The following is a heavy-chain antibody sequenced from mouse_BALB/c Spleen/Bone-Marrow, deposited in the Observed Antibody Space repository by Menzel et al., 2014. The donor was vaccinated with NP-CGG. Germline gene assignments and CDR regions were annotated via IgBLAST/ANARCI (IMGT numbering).Heavy chain of an antibody. D-gene: IGHD2-1*01. Sequence: VQLQQSGAELVRPGTSVKVSCKASGYAFTNYLIEWVKQRPGRGLEWIGVLNPGSGGTNYNEKFKGKATLTADKSSSTAYMQLSSLTSDDSAVYFCARRIYYAMGYWGQGTTLTVSS. CDR2: LNPGSGGT. V-gene: IGHV1-54*01. J-gene: IGHJ2*01. CDR3: ARRIYYAMGY. CDR1: GYAFTNYL.